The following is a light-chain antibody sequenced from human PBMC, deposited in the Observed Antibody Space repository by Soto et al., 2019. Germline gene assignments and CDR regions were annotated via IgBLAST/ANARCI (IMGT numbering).Light chain of an antibody. Sequence: QSALTQPRSVSGSPGQSVTISCTGTSSDVAGYHYVSWYQQHPGKAPKVMIYDVSKRPSGVSDRFSGSKSDNTASLTISGLQAEDEADYYCCSHAGSYEVFGGGTKLTVL. J-gene: IGLJ2*01. CDR2: DVS. V-gene: IGLV2-11*01. CDR1: SSDVAGYHY. CDR3: CSHAGSYEV.